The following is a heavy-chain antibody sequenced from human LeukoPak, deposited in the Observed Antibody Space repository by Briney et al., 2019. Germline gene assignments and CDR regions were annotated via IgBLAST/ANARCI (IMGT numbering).Heavy chain of an antibody. V-gene: IGHV6-1*01. J-gene: IGHJ6*02. CDR2: TYYRSKWYN. Sequence: SQTLSLTCAISGDSFSSNSAAWNWLRQSPSRGLEWLGRTYYRSKWYNDYAVSVKSRITINPDTSKNQFSLQLNSVTPEDTAVYYCARDRGYYDFWSGYSGMDVWGQGTTVTASS. CDR1: GDSFSSNSAA. CDR3: ARDRGYYDFWSGYSGMDV. D-gene: IGHD3-3*01.